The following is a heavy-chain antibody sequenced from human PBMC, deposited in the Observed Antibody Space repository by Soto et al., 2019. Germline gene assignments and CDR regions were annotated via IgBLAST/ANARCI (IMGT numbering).Heavy chain of an antibody. CDR1: GYTFTSYY. D-gene: IGHD2-21*02. V-gene: IGHV1-46*03. CDR2: INPRGGST. CDR3: DRADSGGVDY. J-gene: IGHJ4*02. Sequence: QVQLVQSGAEVKKPGASVKVSCKASGYTFTSYYMHLVRQAPGQGLEWMGIINPRGGSTSYAQKYQGRVTMTRDTSTSTVSMELSSLRSEDTAVYYWDRADSGGVDYWGQGTLVTVSS.